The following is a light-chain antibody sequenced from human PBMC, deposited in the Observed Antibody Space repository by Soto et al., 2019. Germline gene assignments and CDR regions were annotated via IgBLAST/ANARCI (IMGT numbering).Light chain of an antibody. J-gene: IGKJ2*01. CDR1: QTISTSY. CDR2: WAS. V-gene: IGKV3-20*01. Sequence: EMVLTQSPGTLSLSPGERATLSCRVSQTISTSYLAWYQQKPGQAPRLLIYWASSRAIGIPDRFSGSGSGTDFTLTISGLEPEDFVVYYCHQYGGSPPYTFGQGTKLEIK. CDR3: HQYGGSPPYT.